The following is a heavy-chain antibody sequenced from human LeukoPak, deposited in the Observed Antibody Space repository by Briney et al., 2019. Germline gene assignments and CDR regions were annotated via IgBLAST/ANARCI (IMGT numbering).Heavy chain of an antibody. J-gene: IGHJ5*01. CDR2: IRYDGINK. CDR1: GFSFSTYG. Sequence: GGSLRLSCAASGFSFSTYGMHWVRQAPGKGLDWVAFIRYDGINKNYADSVKGRFTISRDNSKNTLYLQMNNLRADDTAVYYCARASGSFWWLDSWGHGTLVTVSS. CDR3: ARASGSFWWLDS. V-gene: IGHV3-30*02. D-gene: IGHD1-26*01.